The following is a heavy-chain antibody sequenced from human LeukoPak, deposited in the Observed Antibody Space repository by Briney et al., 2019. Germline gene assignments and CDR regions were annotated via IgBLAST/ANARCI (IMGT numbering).Heavy chain of an antibody. CDR1: GFTYTSYS. D-gene: IGHD6-13*01. J-gene: IGHJ4*02. CDR3: AKDLTYSSREFDY. Sequence: GGSLRLSCAASGFTYTSYSMNWVRQAPGKGLGWVSTISGGGGSTYYADSVKGRFTISRDNSKNTLYLQMNSLRAEDTAVYYCAKDLTYSSREFDYWGQGTLVTVSS. CDR2: ISGGGGST. V-gene: IGHV3-23*01.